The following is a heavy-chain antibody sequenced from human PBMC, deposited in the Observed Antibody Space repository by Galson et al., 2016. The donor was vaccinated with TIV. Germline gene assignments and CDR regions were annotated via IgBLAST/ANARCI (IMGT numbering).Heavy chain of an antibody. V-gene: IGHV4-59*01. J-gene: IGHJ4*02. CDR1: GGSISSSY. D-gene: IGHD3/OR15-3a*01. Sequence: LSLTCTVSGGSISSSYWSWIRQPPGKGLEWIGYIYYSGSTNYNPSLKSRVTISVDTSKNQLSLKLSSVTAADTPVYYSARKRTIFGLVLGYYFDYWGQGTLVTVPS. CDR2: IYYSGST. CDR3: ARKRTIFGLVLGYYFDY.